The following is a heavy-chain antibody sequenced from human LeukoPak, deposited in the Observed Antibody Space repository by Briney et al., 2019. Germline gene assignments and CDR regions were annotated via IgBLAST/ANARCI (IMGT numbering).Heavy chain of an antibody. CDR1: VYTFTSYD. V-gene: IGHV1-8*01. CDR3: ARFGVDTAMGNYYYGMDV. D-gene: IGHD5-18*01. Sequence: ASVKVSCKGCVYTFTSYDINWVRQATRRGLEWMGWMNHNSCNTGYAQKFQGRGTMTRTTSISTAYIELSSLRSEDTAVYYCARFGVDTAMGNYYYGMDVWGQGTTVTVSS. J-gene: IGHJ6*02. CDR2: MNHNSCNT.